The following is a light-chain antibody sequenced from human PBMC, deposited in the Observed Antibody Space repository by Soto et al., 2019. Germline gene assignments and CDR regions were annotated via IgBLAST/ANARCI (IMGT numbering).Light chain of an antibody. Sequence: EIVLTQSPGTLSLSPGERATLSCRASQSITNFYLAWYQQKPGQSPRLLIFGASSRAAGIPDRFSGSGSGTDFTLTISRLESEDFEVYYCQQYGSSPLTLGQGTRLEIK. CDR3: QQYGSSPLT. CDR2: GAS. CDR1: QSITNFY. V-gene: IGKV3-20*01. J-gene: IGKJ5*01.